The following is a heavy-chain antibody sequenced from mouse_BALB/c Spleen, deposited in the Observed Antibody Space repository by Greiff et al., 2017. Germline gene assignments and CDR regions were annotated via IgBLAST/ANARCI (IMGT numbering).Heavy chain of an antibody. Sequence: EVQLQESGAELVKPGASVKLSCTASGFNIKDTYMHWVKQRPEQGLEWIGRIDPANGNTKYDPKFQGKATITADTSSNTAYLQLSSLTSEDTAVYYCVRGLRPLAMDYWGQGTSVTVSS. V-gene: IGHV14-3*02. CDR3: VRGLRPLAMDY. D-gene: IGHD1-2*01. CDR2: IDPANGNT. J-gene: IGHJ4*01. CDR1: GFNIKDTY.